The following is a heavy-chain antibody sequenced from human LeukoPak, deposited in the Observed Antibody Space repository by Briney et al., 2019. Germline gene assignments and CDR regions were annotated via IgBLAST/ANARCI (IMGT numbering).Heavy chain of an antibody. Sequence: ASVKVSCKASGGTFSSYAISWVRQAPGQGLEWMGGIIPIFGTANYAQKFQGRVTITADESTSTAYMELSSLRSEDTAVYYCARDLYYDILTGYFPLGRSYYYYGMDVWGQGTTVTVSS. V-gene: IGHV1-69*13. J-gene: IGHJ6*02. CDR3: ARDLYYDILTGYFPLGRSYYYYGMDV. CDR2: IIPIFGTA. D-gene: IGHD3-9*01. CDR1: GGTFSSYA.